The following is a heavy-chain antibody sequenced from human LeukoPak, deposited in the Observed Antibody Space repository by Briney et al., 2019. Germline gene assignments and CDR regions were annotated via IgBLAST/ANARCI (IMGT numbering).Heavy chain of an antibody. CDR1: GFTFSSYS. CDR2: ISSSSSTI. CDR3: AKDQRRRSIFGVVIAQDY. V-gene: IGHV3-48*01. D-gene: IGHD3-3*01. J-gene: IGHJ4*02. Sequence: GGSLRLSCAASGFTFSSYSMNWVRQAPGKGLEWVSYISSSSSTIYYADSVKGRFTISRDNSKNTLYLQMNSLRAEDTAVYYCAKDQRRRSIFGVVIAQDYWGQGTLVTVSS.